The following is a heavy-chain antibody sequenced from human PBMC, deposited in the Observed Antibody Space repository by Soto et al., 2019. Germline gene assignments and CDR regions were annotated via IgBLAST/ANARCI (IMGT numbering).Heavy chain of an antibody. CDR3: ARVLCSSSSCYRRGFDF. J-gene: IGHJ4*02. CDR1: GFTFSSYG. Sequence: GGSLRLSCAASGFTFSSYGMHWVRQAPGKGLEWVAVISYDGSNKYYADSVKGRFTISRDNSKNTLFLQMNSLRAEDTAVYFCARVLCSSSSCYRRGFDFWGQGTLVTVSS. D-gene: IGHD2-2*02. V-gene: IGHV3-30*03. CDR2: ISYDGSNK.